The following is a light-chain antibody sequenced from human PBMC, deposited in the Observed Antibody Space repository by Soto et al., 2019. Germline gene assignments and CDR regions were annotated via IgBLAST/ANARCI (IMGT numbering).Light chain of an antibody. CDR2: TNN. Sequence: QSVLTQPPSVSGAPGQRVTISCTGSSSKIGAGYHVHWYQQLPGTAPKRLLYTNNNRPSGVPDRFSGSRSGNSASLAITGLQAEDEADYYCQSYDSSLSSVFGTGTKVTVL. V-gene: IGLV1-40*01. CDR3: QSYDSSLSSV. J-gene: IGLJ1*01. CDR1: SSKIGAGYH.